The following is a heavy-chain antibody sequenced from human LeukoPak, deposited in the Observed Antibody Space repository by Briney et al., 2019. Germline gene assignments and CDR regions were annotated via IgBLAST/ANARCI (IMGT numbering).Heavy chain of an antibody. Sequence: GSLRLSCAASGFTFSTYWVHWVRQPPGKGLEWIGYIYYSGSTNYNPSLKSRVTISVDTSKNQFSLKLSSVTAADTAVYYCARGNYKYYYYMDVWGKGTTVTVSS. CDR1: GFTFSTYW. D-gene: IGHD1-7*01. CDR3: ARGNYKYYYYMDV. J-gene: IGHJ6*03. V-gene: IGHV4-59*01. CDR2: IYYSGST.